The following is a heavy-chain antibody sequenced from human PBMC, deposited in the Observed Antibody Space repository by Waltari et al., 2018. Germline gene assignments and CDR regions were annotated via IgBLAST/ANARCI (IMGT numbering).Heavy chain of an antibody. CDR1: GFTFSPYW. V-gene: IGHV3-74*03. CDR3: VRDEPGDGLDY. D-gene: IGHD7-27*01. J-gene: IGHJ4*02. Sequence: EVQLVESGGALVQPGGSLRLSCATSGFTFSPYWMHWVRQAPGKGLMWVENMRRDERRTTYAESVKGRFTISRDNAKNTVYLQMNSLRDDDTAVYYCVRDEPGDGLDYWGQGTLVTVSS. CDR2: MRRDERRT.